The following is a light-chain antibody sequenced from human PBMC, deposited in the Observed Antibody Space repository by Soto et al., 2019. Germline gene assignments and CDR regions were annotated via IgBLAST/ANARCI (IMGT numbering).Light chain of an antibody. V-gene: IGKV1-27*01. CDR1: QAINNY. CDR2: GAS. J-gene: IGKJ2*01. Sequence: DIRMTQSPSSLSASVGDRVTITCRASQAINNYLAWYQQKPGQVPKLLIYGASTLQSGVQSRFRGSGSGTVFTLTIGSLQPEDVATYYCQNYYSAPNTFGQGTRLEIK. CDR3: QNYYSAPNT.